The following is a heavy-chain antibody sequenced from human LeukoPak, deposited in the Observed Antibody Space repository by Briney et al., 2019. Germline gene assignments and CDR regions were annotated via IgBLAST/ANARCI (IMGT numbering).Heavy chain of an antibody. D-gene: IGHD2-2*01. CDR3: ARVVVQLLSAIPYHFDY. J-gene: IGHJ4*02. V-gene: IGHV4-34*01. CDR2: INHSGST. Sequence: SETLSLTCAVYGGSFSGYYWSWIRQPPGKGLEWIGEINHSGSTNYNPSLKSRVTISVDTSKNQFSLKLSSVTVADTAVYYCARVVVQLLSAIPYHFDYWGQGTLVTVSS. CDR1: GGSFSGYY.